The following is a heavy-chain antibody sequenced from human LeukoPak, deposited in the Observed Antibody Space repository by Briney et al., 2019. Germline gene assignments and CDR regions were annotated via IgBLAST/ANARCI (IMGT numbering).Heavy chain of an antibody. V-gene: IGHV5-51*01. CDR1: GYSFTSYW. CDR2: IYPGDSDT. Sequence: KGGESLKISCKGSGYSFTSYWIGWVRQMPGKGLEWMGIIYPGDSDTRYSPSFQGQVTISADKSISTAYLQWSSLKASDTAMYYCARRLPGDWNGDWFDPWGQGALVTVSS. D-gene: IGHD1-1*01. CDR3: ARRLPGDWNGDWFDP. J-gene: IGHJ5*02.